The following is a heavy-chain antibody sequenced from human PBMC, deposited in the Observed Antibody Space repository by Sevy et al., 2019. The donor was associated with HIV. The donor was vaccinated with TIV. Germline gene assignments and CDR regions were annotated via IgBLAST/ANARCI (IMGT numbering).Heavy chain of an antibody. D-gene: IGHD3-10*01. V-gene: IGHV3-74*01. J-gene: IGHJ2*01. Sequence: GGSLRLSCAASGFTFSAYWMHWVRQAPGKGLVWVSHINTDGSGTSYADSVKGRFTISRDNAKNTLYLQMNSPRAEDTAVYYCAKKGGYGSGSYYWYFDLWGRGTLVTVSS. CDR1: GFTFSAYW. CDR3: AKKGGYGSGSYYWYFDL. CDR2: INTDGSGT.